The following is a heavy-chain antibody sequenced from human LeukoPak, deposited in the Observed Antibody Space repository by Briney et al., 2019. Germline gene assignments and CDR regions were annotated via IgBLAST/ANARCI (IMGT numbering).Heavy chain of an antibody. CDR2: INPSGGST. CDR1: GYTFTGYY. V-gene: IGHV1-46*01. J-gene: IGHJ4*02. CDR3: ARVTYSSSSAALGLDY. D-gene: IGHD6-6*01. Sequence: GASVKVSCKASGYTFTGYYMHWVRQAPGQGLEWMGWINPSGGSTSYAQKFQGRVTMTRDMSTSTVYMELSSLRSEDTAVYYCARVTYSSSSAALGLDYWGQGTLVTVSS.